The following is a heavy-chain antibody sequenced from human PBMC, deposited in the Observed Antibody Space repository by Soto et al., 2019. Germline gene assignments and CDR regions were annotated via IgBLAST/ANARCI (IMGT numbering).Heavy chain of an antibody. CDR2: IYYSGST. D-gene: IGHD6-13*01. CDR3: ARERPDGSRLAP. V-gene: IGHV4-30-4*01. CDR1: GGSISSGDYY. J-gene: IGHJ5*02. Sequence: SETLSLTCTVSGGSISSGDYYWSWIRQPPGKGLEWIGYIYYSGSTYYNPSLKSRVTISVDTSKNQFSLKLSSVTAADTAVYNCARERPDGSRLAPWGQGTLVTVSS.